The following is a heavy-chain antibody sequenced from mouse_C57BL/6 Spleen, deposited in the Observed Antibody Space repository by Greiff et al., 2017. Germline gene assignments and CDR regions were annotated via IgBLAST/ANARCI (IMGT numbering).Heavy chain of an antibody. CDR3: ARGDDYDVRYAMDY. D-gene: IGHD2-4*01. CDR1: GYTFTSYW. J-gene: IGHJ4*01. CDR2: IDPSDSYT. V-gene: IGHV1-50*01. Sequence: QVQLQQPGAELVKPGASVKLSCKASGYTFTSYWMQWVKQRPGQGLEWIGEIDPSDSYTNYNQKFKGKATLTLDPSSSPAYMQLSSLTSADSAVYYCARGDDYDVRYAMDYWGQGTSGTVSS.